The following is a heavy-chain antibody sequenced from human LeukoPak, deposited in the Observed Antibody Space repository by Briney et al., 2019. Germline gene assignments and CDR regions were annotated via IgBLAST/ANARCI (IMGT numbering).Heavy chain of an antibody. CDR3: ASGGIAAAGFFDY. D-gene: IGHD6-13*01. CDR1: GFTFSDYY. CDR2: ISSSSSYT. J-gene: IGHJ4*02. V-gene: IGHV3-11*03. Sequence: LGGSLRLSCAASGFTFSDYYMSWIRQAPGKGLERVSYISSSSSYTNYADSVKGRFTISRDNAKNSLYLQMNSLRAEDTAVYYCASGGIAAAGFFDYWGQGTLVTVSS.